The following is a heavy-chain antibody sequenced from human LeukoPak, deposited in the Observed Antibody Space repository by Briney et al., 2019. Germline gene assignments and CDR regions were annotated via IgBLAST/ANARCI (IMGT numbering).Heavy chain of an antibody. V-gene: IGHV3-23*01. CDR3: AKEFYFASSYDVFDI. J-gene: IGHJ3*02. Sequence: PGGSLRLSCAASGFTFSSFAMSWVRQAPGKGMEWVSTISGGGDNTYYADSAKGRFTISRDNSKNTLYLQMNSLRAEDTAVYYCAKEFYFASSYDVFDIWGQGTMVTVSS. CDR2: ISGGGDNT. CDR1: GFTFSSFA. D-gene: IGHD3-22*01.